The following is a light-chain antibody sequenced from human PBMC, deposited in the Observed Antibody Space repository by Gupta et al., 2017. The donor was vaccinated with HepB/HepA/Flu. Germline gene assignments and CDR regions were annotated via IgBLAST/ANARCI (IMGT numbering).Light chain of an antibody. CDR1: QSISSY. Sequence: DIQMTKSHSSWLAFVGDRVTITCRASQSISSYLNWYQQKPGKAPKLLIYAASSLQSGVPSRFSGSGSGTDFTLTISSLQPEDFATYYCQQSYSTPLTFGGGTKVEIK. J-gene: IGKJ4*01. CDR3: QQSYSTPLT. V-gene: IGKV1-39*01. CDR2: AAS.